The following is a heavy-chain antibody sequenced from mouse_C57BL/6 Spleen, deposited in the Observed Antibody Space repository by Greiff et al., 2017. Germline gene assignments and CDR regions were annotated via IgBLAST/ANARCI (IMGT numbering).Heavy chain of an antibody. D-gene: IGHD1-1*02. CDR3: ARRGGGAWFAY. Sequence: EVKLMESGGGLVQPGGSLKLSCAASGFTFSDYYMYWVRQTPEKRLEWVAYISNGGGRTYYPDTVKGRFTISRDNAKNTLYLKMSRLKSEDTAMYYCARRGGGAWFAYWGQRTLVTVSA. J-gene: IGHJ3*01. CDR1: GFTFSDYY. CDR2: ISNGGGRT. V-gene: IGHV5-12*01.